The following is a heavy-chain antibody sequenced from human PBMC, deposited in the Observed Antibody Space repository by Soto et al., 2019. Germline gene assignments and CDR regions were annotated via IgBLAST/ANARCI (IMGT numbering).Heavy chain of an antibody. CDR3: ARNPLAVAGTYFDY. V-gene: IGHV3-30*03. Sequence: VQLVESGGGVVQPGRSLRLSCAASGFTFSSYGMHWVRQAPGKGLEWVAVISYDGSNKYYADSVKGRFTISRDNSKNTLYLQMNSLSAEDTAVYYCARNPLAVAGTYFDYWGQGTLVTVSS. CDR2: ISYDGSNK. D-gene: IGHD6-19*01. CDR1: GFTFSSYG. J-gene: IGHJ4*02.